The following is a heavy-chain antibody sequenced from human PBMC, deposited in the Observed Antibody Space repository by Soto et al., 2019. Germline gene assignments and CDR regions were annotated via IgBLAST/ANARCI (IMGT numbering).Heavy chain of an antibody. V-gene: IGHV5-51*01. CDR2: IYPGDSDT. Sequence: EVQLVQSGAEVKKPGESLKISCKGSGYSFTSYWIGWVRQMPGKGLEWMGIIYPGDSDTRYSPSFQGQVTISADKSITTAYLQWSSLKASDTAMYYCAIHERLDISYGSGSHLDYWGQGTLVTVSS. CDR1: GYSFTSYW. CDR3: AIHERLDISYGSGSHLDY. J-gene: IGHJ4*02. D-gene: IGHD3-10*01.